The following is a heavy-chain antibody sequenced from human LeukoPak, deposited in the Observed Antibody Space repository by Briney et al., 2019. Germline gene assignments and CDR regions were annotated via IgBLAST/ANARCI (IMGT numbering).Heavy chain of an antibody. CDR1: GYTFTSYD. V-gene: IGHV1-2*02. Sequence: GASVKVSCKASGYTFTSYDINWVRQAPGQGLEWMGWINPNTGDTGYAQKFQGRVTMTRDTTITTAYMELSSLTSDDTAMYYCASYPRYSSSPPFDYWGQGTLVTVSS. CDR2: INPNTGDT. J-gene: IGHJ4*02. D-gene: IGHD6-19*01. CDR3: ASYPRYSSSPPFDY.